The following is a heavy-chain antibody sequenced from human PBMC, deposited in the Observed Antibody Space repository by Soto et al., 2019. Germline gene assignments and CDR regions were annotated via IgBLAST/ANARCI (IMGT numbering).Heavy chain of an antibody. CDR1: GFTFRNYA. V-gene: IGHV3-64*05. CDR3: ARSITSSSGWVFDY. J-gene: IGHJ4*02. CDR2: ISSNGGRT. D-gene: IGHD6-19*01. Sequence: PGGSLRLSCSASGFTFRNYAMHWVRQAPGKGLEYVSAISSNGGRTYYADSVKGRFTISRDNSKNTLYVQMSSLRAGDTAVYYCARSITSSSGWVFDYWGQGTLVTVSS.